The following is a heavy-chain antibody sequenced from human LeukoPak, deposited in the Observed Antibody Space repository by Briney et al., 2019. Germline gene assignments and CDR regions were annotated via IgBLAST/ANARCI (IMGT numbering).Heavy chain of an antibody. J-gene: IGHJ4*02. CDR2: INPNSGGT. CDR1: GYTFTGYY. D-gene: IGHD5-18*01. CDR3: ARETAMVTGALDY. Sequence: ASVKVSCKASGYTFTGYYMHWVRQAPGQGLERMGWINPNSGGTNYAQKFQGRVTMTRDTSISTAYMELSRLRSDDTAVYYCARETAMVTGALDYWGQGTLVTVSS. V-gene: IGHV1-2*02.